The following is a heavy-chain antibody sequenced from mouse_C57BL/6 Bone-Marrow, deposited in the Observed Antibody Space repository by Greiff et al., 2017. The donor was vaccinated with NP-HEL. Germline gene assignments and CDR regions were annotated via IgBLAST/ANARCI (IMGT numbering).Heavy chain of an antibody. CDR1: GYAFSSYW. CDR2: IYPGDGDT. J-gene: IGHJ2*01. Sequence: QVQLQQSGAELVKPGASVKISCKASGYAFSSYWMNWVKQRPGKGLEWIGQIYPGDGDTNYNGKFKGKATLTADKSSSTAYMQLSSLTSEDSAVYFCARCRWDYYFDYWGQGTTLTVSS. D-gene: IGHD2-3*01. CDR3: ARCRWDYYFDY. V-gene: IGHV1-80*01.